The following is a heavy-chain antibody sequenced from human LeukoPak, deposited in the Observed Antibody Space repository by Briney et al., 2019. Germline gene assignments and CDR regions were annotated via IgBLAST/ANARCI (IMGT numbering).Heavy chain of an antibody. CDR1: GFTFDDYA. D-gene: IGHD1-26*01. Sequence: GGSLRLSCAASGFTFDDYAMHWVRQAPGKGLGWVSGISWNSGSIGYADSVKGRSTISRDNAKNSLYLQMNSLRAEDTALYYCAKDYGVGATTGADYWGQGTLVTVSS. CDR2: ISWNSGSI. V-gene: IGHV3-9*01. CDR3: AKDYGVGATTGADY. J-gene: IGHJ4*02.